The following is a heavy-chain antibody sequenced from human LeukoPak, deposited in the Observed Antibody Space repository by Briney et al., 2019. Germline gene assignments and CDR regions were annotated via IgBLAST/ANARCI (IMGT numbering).Heavy chain of an antibody. V-gene: IGHV4-34*01. CDR3: ARGGWALTGLIDC. CDR2: INHSGST. Sequence: SETLSLTCAVYGGSFSGYYWSWIRQPPGKGLEWIGEINHSGSTNYNPSLKSRVTISVDTSKNQFSLKLSSVTAADTAVYYCARGGWALTGLIDCWGQGTLVTVSS. J-gene: IGHJ4*02. D-gene: IGHD3-9*01. CDR1: GGSFSGYY.